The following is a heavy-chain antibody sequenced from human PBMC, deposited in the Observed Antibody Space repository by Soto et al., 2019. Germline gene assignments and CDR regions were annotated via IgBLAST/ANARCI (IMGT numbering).Heavy chain of an antibody. CDR2: IITLFGTS. V-gene: IGHV1-69*01. Sequence: VQLMRSGAEVKKPGSSVKVSCKASGGTFSSHSINWVRQAPGQGLEWMGGIITLFGTSNYAQNFQGRVTITADQSTSTAYMELNILTSDDTAVYYCAREVGYGDFSAALLDWGQGTLVTVSS. D-gene: IGHD2-21*02. CDR3: AREVGYGDFSAALLD. J-gene: IGHJ4*02. CDR1: GGTFSSHS.